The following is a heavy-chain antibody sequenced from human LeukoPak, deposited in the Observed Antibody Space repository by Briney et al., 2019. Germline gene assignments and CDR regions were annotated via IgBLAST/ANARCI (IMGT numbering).Heavy chain of an antibody. J-gene: IGHJ4*02. D-gene: IGHD1-26*01. Sequence: GGSLRLSCVASGFTFSDYYMSWVRQAPGKGLEWVSVIYSGGSTYYADSVKGRFTISRDNSKNTLYLQMNSLRADDTAVYYCARVGGSYYETDYWGQGTLVTVSS. V-gene: IGHV3-53*01. CDR3: ARVGGSYYETDY. CDR1: GFTFSDYY. CDR2: IYSGGST.